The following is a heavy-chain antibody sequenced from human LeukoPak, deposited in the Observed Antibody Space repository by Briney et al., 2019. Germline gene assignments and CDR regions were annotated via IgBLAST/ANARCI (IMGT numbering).Heavy chain of an antibody. Sequence: PSETLSLTCTVSGDSISTSNSYWGWIRQPPGKGLEWIGSIYYSGSTYYNPSLKSRVTISVDTSKNQFSLKLSSVTAADTAVYYCARRLGADYYYYYMDVWGKGTTVTISS. V-gene: IGHV4-39*01. D-gene: IGHD7-27*01. J-gene: IGHJ6*03. CDR2: IYYSGST. CDR3: ARRLGADYYYYYMDV. CDR1: GDSISTSNSY.